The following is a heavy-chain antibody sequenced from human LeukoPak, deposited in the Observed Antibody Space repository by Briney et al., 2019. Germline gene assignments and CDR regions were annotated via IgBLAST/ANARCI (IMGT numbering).Heavy chain of an antibody. Sequence: GGSLRLSCAASGFTFSDYALSWVRQAPGKGLEWVGFIRRKVYGGTTEYAASVKGRFTISRDDSKNIAYLQMNNLKTEDTAMNYCTTLRGGSYYTFDYWGQGTLVTVSS. J-gene: IGHJ4*02. D-gene: IGHD1-26*01. CDR3: TTLRGGSYYTFDY. CDR1: GFTFSDYA. CDR2: IRRKVYGGTT. V-gene: IGHV3-49*04.